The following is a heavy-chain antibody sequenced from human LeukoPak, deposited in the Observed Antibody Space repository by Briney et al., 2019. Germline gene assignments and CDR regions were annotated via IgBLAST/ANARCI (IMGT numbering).Heavy chain of an antibody. Sequence: GGSLRLSCEASGFTFSNYGMSWVRQAPGKGLEWVSAITASSSSTHDADSVQGRFTISRDNFKNTLYLQMNSLRPEDTAIYYCATPGGYSYGLNYWGQGTLVTVSS. CDR1: GFTFSNYG. V-gene: IGHV3-23*01. J-gene: IGHJ4*02. CDR3: ATPGGYSYGLNY. CDR2: ITASSSST. D-gene: IGHD5-18*01.